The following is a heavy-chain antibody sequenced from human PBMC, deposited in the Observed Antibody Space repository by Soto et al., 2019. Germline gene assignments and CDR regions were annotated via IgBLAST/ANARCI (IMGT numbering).Heavy chain of an antibody. J-gene: IGHJ4*02. CDR3: TTRLEILWFGDHPNPPTSRYYFDY. CDR1: GFTFSNAW. Sequence: EVQLVESGGGLVKPGGSLRLSCAASGFTFSNAWMSWVRQAPGKGLEWVGRIKSKTDGGTTDYAAPVKGRFTISRDDSKNTLYLQMNSLKTEDTAVYYCTTRLEILWFGDHPNPPTSRYYFDYWGQGTLVTVSS. CDR2: IKSKTDGGTT. V-gene: IGHV3-15*01. D-gene: IGHD3-10*01.